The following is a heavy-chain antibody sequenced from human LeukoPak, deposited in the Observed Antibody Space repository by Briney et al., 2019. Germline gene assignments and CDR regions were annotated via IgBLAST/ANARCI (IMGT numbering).Heavy chain of an antibody. J-gene: IGHJ4*02. Sequence: GESLKIFCKGSGYSFSTYWIGWVRHMPGKDLEWMGIIYPGDSDTRYSPSFQGQVTISADKSISTAYLHWSSLKASDTAMYYCARPHYASSGDEFDYWGQGTLVTVSS. CDR3: ARPHYASSGDEFDY. CDR2: IYPGDSDT. CDR1: GYSFSTYW. V-gene: IGHV5-51*01. D-gene: IGHD3-22*01.